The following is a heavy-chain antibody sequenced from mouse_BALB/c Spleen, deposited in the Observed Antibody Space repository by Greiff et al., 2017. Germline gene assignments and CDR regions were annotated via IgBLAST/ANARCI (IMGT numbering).Heavy chain of an antibody. CDR3: ARGRELREDAMDY. Sequence: VQLKQSGPELVKPGASVKMSCKASGYTFTSYVMHWVKQKPGQGLEWIGYINPYNDGTKYNEKFKGKATLTSDKSSSTAYMELSSLTSEDSAVYYCARGRELREDAMDYWGQGTSVTVSS. CDR2: INPYNDGT. D-gene: IGHD1-1*01. V-gene: IGHV1-14*01. CDR1: GYTFTSYV. J-gene: IGHJ4*01.